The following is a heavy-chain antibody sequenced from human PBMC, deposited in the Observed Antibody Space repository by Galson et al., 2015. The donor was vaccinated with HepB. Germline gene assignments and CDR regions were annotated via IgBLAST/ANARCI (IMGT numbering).Heavy chain of an antibody. J-gene: IGHJ4*02. D-gene: IGHD3-3*01. CDR3: ARGQITTIFGVVTPNYFDY. Sequence: IHWVRQAPGQRLEWMGWLNAGNGDTRYSQKFQGRVRITRDTSASTAYLELTSLRSEDTAVYYCARGQITTIFGVVTPNYFDYWGQGSLVTVSS. CDR2: LNAGNGDT. V-gene: IGHV1-3*01.